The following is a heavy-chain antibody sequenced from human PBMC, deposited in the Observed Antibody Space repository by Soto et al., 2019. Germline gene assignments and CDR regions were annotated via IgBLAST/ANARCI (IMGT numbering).Heavy chain of an antibody. Sequence: KVSCKASGYTFTSYAMHWVRQMPGKGLEWMGIIYPGDSDTRYSPSFQGQVTISADKSISTAYLQWSSLKASDTAMYYCARTAAAGKYYYGTDVWGQGTTVTVSS. CDR1: GYTFTSYA. CDR2: IYPGDSDT. CDR3: ARTAAAGKYYYGTDV. J-gene: IGHJ6*02. D-gene: IGHD6-13*01. V-gene: IGHV5-51*01.